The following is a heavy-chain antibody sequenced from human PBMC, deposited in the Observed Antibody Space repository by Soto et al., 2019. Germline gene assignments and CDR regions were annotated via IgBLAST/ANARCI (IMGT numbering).Heavy chain of an antibody. CDR1: GFTVSSNY. D-gene: IGHD3-22*01. J-gene: IGHJ3*01. CDR3: ARDLGYYDSSGWVF. Sequence: EVQLVESGGGLIQPGGSLRLSCAASGFTVSSNYMSWVRQAPGKGLEWVSVIYSGGSTYYADSVKGRFTISRDNSKNTLYLQMNSLRAEDTAVYYCARDLGYYDSSGWVFWGQGTMVTVSS. V-gene: IGHV3-53*01. CDR2: IYSGGST.